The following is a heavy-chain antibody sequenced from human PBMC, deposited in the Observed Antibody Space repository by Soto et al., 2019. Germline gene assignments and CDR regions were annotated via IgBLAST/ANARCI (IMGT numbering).Heavy chain of an antibody. CDR3: ARDGSSSWYFYY. CDR1: GFTFSSYA. J-gene: IGHJ4*02. D-gene: IGHD6-13*01. V-gene: IGHV3-23*01. Sequence: GGSLRLSCAASGFTFSSYAMSWVRQAPGKGLEWVSAISGSGGSTYYADSVKGRFTISRDNSMNTLYLQMNSLRAEDTAVYYCARDGSSSWYFYYWGQGTLVTVSS. CDR2: ISGSGGST.